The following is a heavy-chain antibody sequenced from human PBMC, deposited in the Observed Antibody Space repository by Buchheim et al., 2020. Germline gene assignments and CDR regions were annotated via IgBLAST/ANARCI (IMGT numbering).Heavy chain of an antibody. CDR3: ARDQSEYDFWSGTSKLGYMDV. Sequence: QVQLVQSGAEVKKPGASVKVSCKASGYTFTGYYMHWVRQAPGQGLEWMGWINPNSGGTNYAQKFQGWVTMTRDTSISTAYMELSRLRSDDTAVYYCARDQSEYDFWSGTSKLGYMDVWGQGTT. CDR1: GYTFTGYY. V-gene: IGHV1-2*04. D-gene: IGHD3-3*01. CDR2: INPNSGGT. J-gene: IGHJ6*02.